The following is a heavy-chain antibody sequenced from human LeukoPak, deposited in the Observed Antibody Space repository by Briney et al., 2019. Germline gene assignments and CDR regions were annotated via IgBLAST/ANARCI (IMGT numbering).Heavy chain of an antibody. Sequence: PGGSLRLSCAASGFTFSSYSMNWVRQAPGKGLEWVSFISSSSSYIYYADSVKGRFTISRDNAKNSLYLQVNSLRAEDTAVYYCARDPSSGWPYYYYYYMDVWGKGTTVTVSS. CDR1: GFTFSSYS. CDR2: ISSSSSYI. CDR3: ARDPSSGWPYYYYYYMDV. J-gene: IGHJ6*03. D-gene: IGHD6-19*01. V-gene: IGHV3-21*01.